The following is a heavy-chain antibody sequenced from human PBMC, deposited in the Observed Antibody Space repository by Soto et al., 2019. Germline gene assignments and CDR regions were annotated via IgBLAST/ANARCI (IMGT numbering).Heavy chain of an antibody. D-gene: IGHD3-22*01. V-gene: IGHV1-69*13. CDR2: IIPIFGTA. J-gene: IGHJ3*02. Sequence: SVKVSCKASGGTFSSDAISWVRQAPGQGLEWMGGIIPIFGTANYAQKFQGRVTITADESTSTAYMELRSLRSDDTAVYYCARDLGGYYYDSSGPDAFDIWGQGTMVTVSS. CDR3: ARDLGGYYYDSSGPDAFDI. CDR1: GGTFSSDA.